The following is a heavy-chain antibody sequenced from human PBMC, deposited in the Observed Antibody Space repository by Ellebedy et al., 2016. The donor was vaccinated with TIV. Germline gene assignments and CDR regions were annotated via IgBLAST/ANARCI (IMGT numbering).Heavy chain of an antibody. CDR1: GGSISTSNRF. V-gene: IGHV4-39*07. CDR3: ARGFGEFDP. J-gene: IGHJ5*02. CDR2: IYYNGENR. D-gene: IGHD3-10*01. Sequence: MPGGSLRLSCSVSGGSISTSNRFWGWIRQPPGKGLEWIGSIYYNGENRYSNPSLKSRVTMSIDTSKNQFSLNLNHVTAADTAVYYCARGFGEFDPWGQGTLVTVSS.